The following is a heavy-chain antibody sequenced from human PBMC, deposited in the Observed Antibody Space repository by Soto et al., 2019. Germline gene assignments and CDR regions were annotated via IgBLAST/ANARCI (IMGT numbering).Heavy chain of an antibody. V-gene: IGHV3-43D*04. J-gene: IGHJ6*02. CDR3: VRSAAIGGYYYNGMDV. CDR1: GFTFDDYG. D-gene: IGHD2-2*02. CDR2: ISFNGGST. Sequence: GGSLRLSCAASGFTFDDYGMHWVRQAPGKGLEWVSLISFNGGSTFYADSVKGRFTISRDNSKKALYLQMNSLRAEDTAFYYCVRSAAIGGYYYNGMDVWGRGTTVTVSS.